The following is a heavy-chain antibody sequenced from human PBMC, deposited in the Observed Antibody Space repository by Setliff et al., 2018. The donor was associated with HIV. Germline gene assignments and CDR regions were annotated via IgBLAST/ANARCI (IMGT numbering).Heavy chain of an antibody. J-gene: IGHJ4*02. D-gene: IGHD1-26*01. Sequence: PGGSLRLSCEASGFRVTDTYMAWVRQAPGKGLEWVTLIYKAGKTYYADFVKGRFTIARDDTKNTVSLQMTNLGTGDTAVYYCAKGGYGGSYYVAGYWGQGTLVTVSS. CDR3: AKGGYGGSYYVAGY. V-gene: IGHV3-66*02. CDR2: IYKAGKT. CDR1: GFRVTDTY.